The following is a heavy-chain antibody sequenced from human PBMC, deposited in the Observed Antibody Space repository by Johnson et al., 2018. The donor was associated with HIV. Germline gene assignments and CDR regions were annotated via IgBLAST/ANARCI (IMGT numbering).Heavy chain of an antibody. Sequence: VQLVESGGGLVQPGGSLRLSCAASGFTVSSNYMSWVRQAPGKGLEWVSVIYSGGSTYYADSVKGRFTISRDNSKNTLYLQRNSLRLEDTAMYYCARVESPYYNFWSGPPHAFDVWGQGTMVTVSS. CDR1: GFTVSSNY. V-gene: IGHV3-66*01. CDR2: IYSGGST. CDR3: ARVESPYYNFWSGPPHAFDV. D-gene: IGHD3-3*01. J-gene: IGHJ3*01.